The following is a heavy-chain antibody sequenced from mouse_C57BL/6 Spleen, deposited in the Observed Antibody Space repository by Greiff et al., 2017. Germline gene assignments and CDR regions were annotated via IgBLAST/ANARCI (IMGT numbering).Heavy chain of an antibody. D-gene: IGHD2-1*01. J-gene: IGHJ4*01. CDR3: ARGGNYEAMDY. Sequence: EVQGVESEGGLVQPGSSMKLSCTASGFTFSDYGMHWVRQAPEKGLEWVAYISSGSSTIYYADTVKGRFTISRDNAKNTLFLQMTSLRSEDTAMYYCARGGNYEAMDYWGQGTSVTVSS. V-gene: IGHV5-17*01. CDR2: ISSGSSTI. CDR1: GFTFSDYG.